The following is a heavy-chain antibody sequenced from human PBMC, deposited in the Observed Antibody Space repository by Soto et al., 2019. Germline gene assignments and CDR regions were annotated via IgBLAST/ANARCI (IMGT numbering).Heavy chain of an antibody. Sequence: QVQLQESGPGLVKPSETLSLTCAVSSGSISSRNWCTWVRQPPGKGLEWIGEIYHSGSTNYNASLKSRVTISIDKSKNQFSLKLSSVTAADTAVYYCASRSVNGDTRPYWGQGTLVTVSS. V-gene: IGHV4-4*02. D-gene: IGHD4-17*01. J-gene: IGHJ4*02. CDR3: ASRSVNGDTRPY. CDR2: IYHSGST. CDR1: SGSISSRNW.